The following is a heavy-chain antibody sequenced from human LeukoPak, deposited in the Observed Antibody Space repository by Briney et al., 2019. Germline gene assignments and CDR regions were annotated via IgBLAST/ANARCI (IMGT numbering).Heavy chain of an antibody. V-gene: IGHV1-2*02. CDR2: INPNSGGT. CDR3: ASHLTPYYYYYMDV. J-gene: IGHJ6*03. CDR1: GYTFTGYY. Sequence: ASVKVSCKASGYTFTGYYMHWVRQAPGQGLEWMGWINPNSGGTNYAQKFQGRVTMTRDTSISTAYMELSRLRSDDTAVYYCASHLTPYYYYYMDVWGKGTTVTVSS.